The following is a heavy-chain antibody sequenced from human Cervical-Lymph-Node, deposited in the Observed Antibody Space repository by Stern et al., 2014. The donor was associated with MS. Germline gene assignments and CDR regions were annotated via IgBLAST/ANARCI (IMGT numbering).Heavy chain of an antibody. D-gene: IGHD5-18*01. J-gene: IGHJ4*02. CDR1: GDTFNNYI. CDR3: AREDLADTAPSDF. CDR2: VVPIDGVE. Sequence: VQLVESVAEVKKPGSSVKVSCKASGDTFNNYIFSWVRQAPGQGLEWMGRVVPIDGVENYAQKFQDRVTISADKSTSTVYMELRSLRSEDTVIYYCAREDLADTAPSDFWGQGTLVTVSS. V-gene: IGHV1-69*09.